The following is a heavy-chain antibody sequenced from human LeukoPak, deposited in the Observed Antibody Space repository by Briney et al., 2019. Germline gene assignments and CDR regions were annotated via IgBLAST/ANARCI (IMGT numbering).Heavy chain of an antibody. Sequence: ASVKVSCKASGYTFTSYGISWVRQAPGQGLEWMGWISAYNGNTNYAQKLQGRVTVTTDTSTSTAYMELRSLRSDDTAVYYCARSRLLEDAFDIWGQGTMVTVSS. J-gene: IGHJ3*02. D-gene: IGHD2-21*01. CDR1: GYTFTSYG. CDR2: ISAYNGNT. V-gene: IGHV1-18*01. CDR3: ARSRLLEDAFDI.